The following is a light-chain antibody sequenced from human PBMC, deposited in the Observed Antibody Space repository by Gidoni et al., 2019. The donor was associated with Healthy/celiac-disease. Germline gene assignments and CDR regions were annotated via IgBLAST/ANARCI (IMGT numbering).Light chain of an antibody. J-gene: IGLJ2*01. V-gene: IGLV3-21*04. CDR1: NIGSKS. CDR2: YDS. Sequence: SYLLPQPPSVSVAPGKTARITCGGNNIGSKSVHWYQQKPGQAPVLVIYYDSDRPSGIPERFSGSNSGNTATLTISRVEAGDEADYYCQVWDSSSDHRGVFGGGTKLTVL. CDR3: QVWDSSSDHRGV.